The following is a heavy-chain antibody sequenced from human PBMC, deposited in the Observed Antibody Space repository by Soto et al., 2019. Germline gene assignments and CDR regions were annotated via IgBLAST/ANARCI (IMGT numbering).Heavy chain of an antibody. CDR2: IYYSGST. J-gene: IGHJ4*02. CDR3: ARTWGSTNAY. V-gene: IGHV4-59*01. Sequence: PSETLSLTCTVSGGSISSYYWSWIRQPPGKGLEWIGYIYYSGSTNYNPSLKSRVTISVDTSKNQFSLKLSSVTAADTAVYYCARTWGSTNAYRGRGTLVTVSS. D-gene: IGHD3-16*01. CDR1: GGSISSYY.